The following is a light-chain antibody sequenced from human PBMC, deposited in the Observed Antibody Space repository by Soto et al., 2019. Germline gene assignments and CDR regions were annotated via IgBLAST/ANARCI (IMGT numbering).Light chain of an antibody. V-gene: IGKV1-8*01. CDR2: AAS. J-gene: IGKJ3*01. CDR3: QQYFTYPFS. Sequence: AIRMTQSPSSLSASTGDRVTITCRASPGISTSLAWYQQKPGKAPKLLIHAASTLQSGVPSRFSGSGSGTDFTLTISRVQSEDFATYYCQQYFTYPFSFGPGTKVDIK. CDR1: PGISTS.